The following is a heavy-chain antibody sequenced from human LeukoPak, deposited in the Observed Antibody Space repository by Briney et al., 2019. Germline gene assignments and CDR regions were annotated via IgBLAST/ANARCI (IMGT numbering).Heavy chain of an antibody. CDR1: GFTFSSYW. CDR2: IKQDGSEK. Sequence: GGSLRLSCAASGFTFSSYWMSWVRQAPGKGREWVVNIKQDGSEKYYVDSVKGRFTISRDNAKNSLYLQMNSLRAEDTAVYYCARDSSSWNYYYYYGMDVWGQGTTVTVSS. CDR3: ARDSSSWNYYYYYGMDV. D-gene: IGHD6-13*01. J-gene: IGHJ6*02. V-gene: IGHV3-7*01.